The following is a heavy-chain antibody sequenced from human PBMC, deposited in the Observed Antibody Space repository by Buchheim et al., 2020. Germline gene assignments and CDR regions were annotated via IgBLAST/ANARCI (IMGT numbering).Heavy chain of an antibody. CDR3: ARDSRGTFGGVIANPYYSYGMDV. D-gene: IGHD3-16*02. J-gene: IGHJ6*02. Sequence: QVQLVESGGGVVQPGRSLRLSCAASGFTFSSYAMHWVRQAPGKGLEWVAGISYVGSNKYYADSVKGRFTISRDNSKNTLYLQMNSLRAEDTAVYYCARDSRGTFGGVIANPYYSYGMDVWGQGTT. CDR2: ISYVGSNK. V-gene: IGHV3-30*04. CDR1: GFTFSSYA.